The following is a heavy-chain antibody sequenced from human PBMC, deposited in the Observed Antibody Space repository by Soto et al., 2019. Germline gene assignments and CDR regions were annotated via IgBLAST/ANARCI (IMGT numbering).Heavy chain of an antibody. CDR3: AKDSVTHGDYYYYMDV. Sequence: EVQLLESGGAWVQLGGSLRPPVAASGFTFSSYAMGWVRQAPGKGLEWVSAISGSGGSTYYADSVKGRFTISRDNSKNTLYLQMNSLRAEDTAVYYCAKDSVTHGDYYYYMDVWGKGTTVTVSS. D-gene: IGHD3-10*01. CDR2: ISGSGGST. V-gene: IGHV3-23*01. J-gene: IGHJ6*03. CDR1: GFTFSSYA.